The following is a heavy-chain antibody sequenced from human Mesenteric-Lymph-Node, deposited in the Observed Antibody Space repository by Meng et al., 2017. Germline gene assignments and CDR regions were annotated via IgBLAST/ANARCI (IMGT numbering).Heavy chain of an antibody. CDR2: INPNSGGT. J-gene: IGHJ3*02. D-gene: IGHD1-26*01. V-gene: IGHV1-2*02. CDR1: GYTFTGYY. CDR3: ARSPDERELLPDAFDI. Sequence: ASVKVSCKASGYTFTGYYMHWVRQAPGQGLEWMGWINPNSGGTNYAQKFQGRVTMTRDTSISTAYMELSRLRSDDTAVYYCARSPDERELLPDAFDIWGQGTMVTVSS.